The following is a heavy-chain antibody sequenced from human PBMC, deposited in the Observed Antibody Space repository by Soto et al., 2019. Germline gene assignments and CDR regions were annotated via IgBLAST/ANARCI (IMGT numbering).Heavy chain of an antibody. D-gene: IGHD3-9*01. CDR3: ARDEGNRLTSGPNYGMDV. J-gene: IGHJ6*02. Sequence: TLSLTCTVSGGSISSGDYYWSWIRQPPGKGLEWIGYIYYSGSTYYNPSLKSRVTISVDTSKNQFSLKLSSVTAADTAVYYCARDEGNRLTSGPNYGMDVWGQGTTVTVSS. CDR1: GGSISSGDYY. V-gene: IGHV4-30-4*01. CDR2: IYYSGST.